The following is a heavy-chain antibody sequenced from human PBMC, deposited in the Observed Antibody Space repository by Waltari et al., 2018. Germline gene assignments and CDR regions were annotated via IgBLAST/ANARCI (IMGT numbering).Heavy chain of an antibody. V-gene: IGHV4-38-2*01. CDR1: GYSISSGYY. J-gene: IGHJ5*02. CDR2: IYHSGST. CDR3: ARSRLELRSGVVCLWFDP. D-gene: IGHD1-7*01. Sequence: QVQLQESGPGLVKPSETLSITCAVSGYSISSGYYWGWIRQPPGKGLEWIGSIYHSGSTYYNPSLKSRVTISVDTSKNQFSLKLSSVTAADTAVYYCARSRLELRSGVVCLWFDPWGQGTLVTVSS.